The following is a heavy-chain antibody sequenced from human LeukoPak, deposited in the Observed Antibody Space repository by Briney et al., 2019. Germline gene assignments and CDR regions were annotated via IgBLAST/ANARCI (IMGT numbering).Heavy chain of an antibody. J-gene: IGHJ5*02. V-gene: IGHV3-30*04. CDR2: ISYDGSNK. D-gene: IGHD5-24*01. Sequence: GGSLRLSCAASGFTFSSYAMHWVRQAPGKGLEWVAVISYDGSNKYYADSVKGRFTISRDNSKNTLYLQMNSLRAEDTAVYYCARDSAPYGYNQFNWFDPWGQGTLVTVSS. CDR3: ARDSAPYGYNQFNWFDP. CDR1: GFTFSSYA.